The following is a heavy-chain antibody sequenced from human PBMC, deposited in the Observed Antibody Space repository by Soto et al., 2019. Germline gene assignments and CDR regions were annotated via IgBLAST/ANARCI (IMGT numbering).Heavy chain of an antibody. J-gene: IGHJ3*02. CDR2: IKQDGSEK. CDR1: GFTFSNYW. D-gene: IGHD3-10*01. Sequence: GVSLSLSCAASGFTFSNYWMSWVRQAPGKGLEWVANIKQDGSEKYYVVSVKGRVTISRDNAKNSLYLQMNSLRAEDTAVYYCVRVVITMVRGVIIPDAFDIWGQGTMVTVSS. V-gene: IGHV3-7*02. CDR3: VRVVITMVRGVIIPDAFDI.